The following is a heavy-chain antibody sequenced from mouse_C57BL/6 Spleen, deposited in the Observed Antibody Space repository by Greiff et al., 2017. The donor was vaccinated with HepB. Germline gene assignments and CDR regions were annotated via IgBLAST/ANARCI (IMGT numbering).Heavy chain of an antibody. J-gene: IGHJ3*01. CDR1: GYTFTSYW. Sequence: QVQLKQPGAELVRPGTSVKLSCKASGYTFTSYWMHWVKQRPGQGLEWIGVIDPSDSYTNYNQKFKGKATLTVVTSSSTAYMQLSSLTSEDSAVYYCARSTTVVAKEFAYWGQGTLVTVSA. D-gene: IGHD1-1*01. CDR2: IDPSDSYT. V-gene: IGHV1-59*01. CDR3: ARSTTVVAKEFAY.